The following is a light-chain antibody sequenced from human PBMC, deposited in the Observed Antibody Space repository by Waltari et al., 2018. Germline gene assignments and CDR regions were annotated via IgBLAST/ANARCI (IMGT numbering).Light chain of an antibody. CDR3: QQYNSYSRT. CDR1: QSISSW. Sequence: DIQMTQSPSTLSASVGDRVTITCRARQSISSWLAWYQQKPGKAPKLLIYKASSLESGVPSRCSGSGSGTEFTLTISSLQPDDFATYYCQQYNSYSRTFGQGTKVDIK. V-gene: IGKV1-5*03. CDR2: KAS. J-gene: IGKJ1*01.